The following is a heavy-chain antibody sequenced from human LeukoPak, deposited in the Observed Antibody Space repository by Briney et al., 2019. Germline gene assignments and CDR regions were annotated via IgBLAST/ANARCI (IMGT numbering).Heavy chain of an antibody. D-gene: IGHD6-13*01. CDR1: GGSNSSSNYY. J-gene: IGHJ5*02. CDR3: VVVAAALNWSDR. CDR2: IYYTGST. V-gene: IGHV4-39*01. Sequence: PSETLSLTCTVSGGSNSSSNYYWGWIRQPPGKGLEWIGTIYYTGSTYYNPSLKSRVTISLDTSKDQFSLKLSSVTAADTAVYYCVVVAAALNWSDRWGQGTLVTVSS.